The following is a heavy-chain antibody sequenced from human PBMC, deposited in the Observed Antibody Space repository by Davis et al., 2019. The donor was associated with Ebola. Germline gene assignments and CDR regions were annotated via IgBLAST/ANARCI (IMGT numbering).Heavy chain of an antibody. CDR2: IFPRDSDT. J-gene: IGHJ3*02. D-gene: IGHD7-27*01. Sequence: GESLNISCKGSGYRFTAYWIAWVRLMPGKGLEWMGIIFPRDSDTRYSPSFQGQVTISVDKSITTAYLQWGSLKASDNAMYYCASLRRTITGMDDGFDIWGQGTMVTVSS. V-gene: IGHV5-51*01. CDR1: GYRFTAYW. CDR3: ASLRRTITGMDDGFDI.